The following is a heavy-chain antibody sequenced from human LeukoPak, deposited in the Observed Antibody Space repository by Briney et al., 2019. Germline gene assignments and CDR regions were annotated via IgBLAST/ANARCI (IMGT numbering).Heavy chain of an antibody. CDR2: INPNSGGT. V-gene: IGHV1-2*02. CDR1: GYTFTGYY. J-gene: IGHJ6*03. Sequence: ASLKVSCKASGYTFTGYYMHWLRQAPGQGPEWMGWINPNSGGTNYAQKLQGRVTMTRDTSISTAYMELSSLRSDDTAVYYCARGAATGTLWYYYYYMDVWGKGTTVTVSS. D-gene: IGHD6-13*01. CDR3: ARGAATGTLWYYYYYMDV.